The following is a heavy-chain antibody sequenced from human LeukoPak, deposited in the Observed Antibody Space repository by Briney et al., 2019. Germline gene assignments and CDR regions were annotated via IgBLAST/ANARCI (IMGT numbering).Heavy chain of an antibody. D-gene: IGHD3-3*01. Sequence: ASVKVSCKASGYTFTSYYMHWVRQAPGQGLEWMGIINPSGGSTSYAQKFQGRVTMTRDTSTSTVYMELSSLRAEDTAVYYCARPRPDFWSGQPLDYWGQGTLVTVSS. J-gene: IGHJ4*02. V-gene: IGHV1-46*01. CDR3: ARPRPDFWSGQPLDY. CDR2: INPSGGST. CDR1: GYTFTSYY.